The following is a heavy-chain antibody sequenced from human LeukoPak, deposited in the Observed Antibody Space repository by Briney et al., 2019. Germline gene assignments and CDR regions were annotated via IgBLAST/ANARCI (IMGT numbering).Heavy chain of an antibody. CDR2: ISGSGGST. CDR3: ARINYDILTGYSDFDY. V-gene: IGHV3-23*01. Sequence: PGGSLRLSCAASGFTFSSYSMNWVRQAPGKGLEWVSAISGSGGSTYYADSVKGRFTISRDNSKNTLYLQMNSLRAEDTAVYYCARINYDILTGYSDFDYWGQGTLVTVSS. CDR1: GFTFSSYS. D-gene: IGHD3-9*01. J-gene: IGHJ4*02.